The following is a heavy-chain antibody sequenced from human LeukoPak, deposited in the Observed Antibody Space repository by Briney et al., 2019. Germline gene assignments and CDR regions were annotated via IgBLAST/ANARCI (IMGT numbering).Heavy chain of an antibody. CDR2: IYSTGST. V-gene: IGHV4-4*07. CDR3: ARQIASAGTAGFDF. J-gene: IGHJ4*02. Sequence: SETLSLTCTVSGGSISSYYWSWIRQPAGKGLEWIGRIYSTGSTDYNPSLKSRVTMSVDTSRNQFSLRLRSVTAADTAVYYCARQIASAGTAGFDFWGQGALVTVSS. CDR1: GGSISSYY. D-gene: IGHD6-13*01.